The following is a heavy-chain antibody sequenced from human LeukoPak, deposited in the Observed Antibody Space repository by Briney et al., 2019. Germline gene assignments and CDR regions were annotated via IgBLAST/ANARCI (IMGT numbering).Heavy chain of an antibody. CDR2: FDPEDGET. CDR1: GYTLTELS. Sequence: SVKVSCKVSGYTLTELSTHWVRQAPGKGLEWMGGFDPEDGETIYAQKFQGRVTMTEDTSTDTAYMELSSLRSEDTAVYYCATGVYGYDGEFDIWGQGTMVTVSS. V-gene: IGHV1-24*01. D-gene: IGHD5-12*01. CDR3: ATGVYGYDGEFDI. J-gene: IGHJ3*02.